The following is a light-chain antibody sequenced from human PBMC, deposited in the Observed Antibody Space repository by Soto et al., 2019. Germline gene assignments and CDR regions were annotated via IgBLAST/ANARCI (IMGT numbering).Light chain of an antibody. V-gene: IGKV1-5*03. CDR2: KAS. Sequence: DIQMTQSPSTLSASVGDRVTITCRASQSISSWLARYQQKPGKAPKLLIYKASTLKSGVPSRFSGSGSGTEFTLTISSLQPDDFATYYCQQSYNTHSWTFGQGTRLEI. J-gene: IGKJ5*01. CDR1: QSISSW. CDR3: QQSYNTHSWT.